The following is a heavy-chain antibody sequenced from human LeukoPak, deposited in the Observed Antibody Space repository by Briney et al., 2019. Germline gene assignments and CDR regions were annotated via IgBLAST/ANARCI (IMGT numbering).Heavy chain of an antibody. D-gene: IGHD4-17*01. CDR2: IYYSGST. J-gene: IGHJ6*02. CDR3: ATLLTVTTAGGGDYYYGMDV. Sequence: SETLSLTCTVSGGSISSYYWSWIRQPPGKGLEWIGYIYYSGSTNYHPSLKSRFPISVDTSKEQFTLKLRSVDATDTADYYVATLLTVTTAGGGDYYYGMDVWGQGTTVTVSS. V-gene: IGHV4-59*08. CDR1: GGSISSYY.